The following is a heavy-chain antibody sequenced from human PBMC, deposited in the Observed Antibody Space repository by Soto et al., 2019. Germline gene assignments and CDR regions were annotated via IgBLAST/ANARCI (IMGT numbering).Heavy chain of an antibody. CDR1: GGSISSSNW. D-gene: IGHD3-3*01. J-gene: IGHJ5*02. CDR2: IYHSGST. Sequence: PSETLSLTCAVSGGSISSSNWWSWVRQPPGKGLEWIGEIYHSGSTNYNPSLKSRVTISVDKSKNQFSLKLSSVTAADTAVYYCARDQPRGRGIFGVVIKLYNWFDPWGQGTLVTVSS. V-gene: IGHV4-4*02. CDR3: ARDQPRGRGIFGVVIKLYNWFDP.